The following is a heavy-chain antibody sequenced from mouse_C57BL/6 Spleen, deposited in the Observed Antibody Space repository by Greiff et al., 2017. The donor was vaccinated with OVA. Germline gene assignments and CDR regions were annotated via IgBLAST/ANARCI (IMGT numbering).Heavy chain of an antibody. D-gene: IGHD1-1*02. CDR3: ARDGGMYYFDY. CDR1: GYSITSGYY. CDR2: ISYDGSN. V-gene: IGHV3-6*01. Sequence: DVKLVESGPGLVKPSQSLSLTCSVTGYSITSGYYWNWIRQFPGNKLEWMGYISYDGSNNYNPSLKNRISITRDTSKNQFFLKLNSVTTEDTATYYCARDGGMYYFDYWGQGTTLTVSS. J-gene: IGHJ2*01.